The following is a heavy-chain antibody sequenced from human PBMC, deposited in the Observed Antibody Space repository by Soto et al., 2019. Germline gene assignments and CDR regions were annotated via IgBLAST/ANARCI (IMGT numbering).Heavy chain of an antibody. Sequence: PGGSLRLSCAASGFTFSTYDMSWGRQAPGKGLEWVAVISANGGVTYHTDSVKGRFTISRDNSKNTLFLQMSNVRVEDTALYYCTKRLGSTATTYGDSWGQGTLVTVSS. CDR1: GFTFSTYD. V-gene: IGHV3-23*01. CDR2: ISANGGVT. J-gene: IGHJ4*02. CDR3: TKRLGSTATTYGDS. D-gene: IGHD1-1*01.